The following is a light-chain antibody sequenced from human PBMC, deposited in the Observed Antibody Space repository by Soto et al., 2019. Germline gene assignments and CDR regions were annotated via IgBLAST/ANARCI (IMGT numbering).Light chain of an antibody. Sequence: EIVMTQSPATLSMSPGERATLSCRASQSVYNNLAWYQQKPGQAPRLLIYGASTRATGIPARFSGSGSGTEFTLTISSLQSEDFATYYCQQYYSYPRTFGQGTKVDIK. CDR2: GAS. V-gene: IGKV3-15*01. CDR3: QQYYSYPRT. J-gene: IGKJ1*01. CDR1: QSVYNN.